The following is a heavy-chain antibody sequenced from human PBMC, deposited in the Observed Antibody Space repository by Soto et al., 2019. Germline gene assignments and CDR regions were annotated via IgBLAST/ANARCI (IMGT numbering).Heavy chain of an antibody. CDR3: ASTIAARPGYCSGGSCYLFDY. CDR1: GGTFSSYA. D-gene: IGHD2-15*01. V-gene: IGHV1-69*13. Sequence: SVKVSCKASGGTFSSYAISWVRQAPGQGLEWMGGIIPIFGTANYAQKFQGRVTITADESTSTAYMELSSLRSEDTAVYYCASTIAARPGYCSGGSCYLFDYWGQGTLVTVSS. J-gene: IGHJ4*02. CDR2: IIPIFGTA.